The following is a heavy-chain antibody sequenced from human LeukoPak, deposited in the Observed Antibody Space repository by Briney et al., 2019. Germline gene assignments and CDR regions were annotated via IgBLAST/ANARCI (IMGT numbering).Heavy chain of an antibody. Sequence: PSVTLSLTCTVSGGSISSSSYYWGWIRQPPGKGLEWIGSIYYSGSTYYNPSLKSRVTISVDTSKNQFPLKLSSVTAADTAVYYCASRVRYYYDSSGYERFFDYWGQGTLVTVSS. CDR3: ASRVRYYYDSSGYERFFDY. CDR1: GGSISSSSYY. D-gene: IGHD3-22*01. CDR2: IYYSGST. J-gene: IGHJ4*02. V-gene: IGHV4-39*01.